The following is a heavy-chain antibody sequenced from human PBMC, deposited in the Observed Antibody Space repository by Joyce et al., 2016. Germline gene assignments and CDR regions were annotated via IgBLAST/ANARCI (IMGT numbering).Heavy chain of an antibody. D-gene: IGHD3-10*01. V-gene: IGHV3-15*01. Sequence: EVQVAEFGGGLVKPGGSLRLSCAASGFTFNVAWMTWVRQDPGKGLEWVGRIKSKTSGETTDYAAPVKGRFTISRDDSKNTVSLQMNGLRTEDTAVYFCAADVAEVGFGELDHWGQGTLVTVSS. CDR2: IKSKTSGETT. J-gene: IGHJ4*02. CDR3: AADVAEVGFGELDH. CDR1: GFTFNVAW.